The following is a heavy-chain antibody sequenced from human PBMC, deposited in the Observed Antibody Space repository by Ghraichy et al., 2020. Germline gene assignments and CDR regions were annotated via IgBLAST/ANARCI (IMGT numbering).Heavy chain of an antibody. CDR1: GGSFGAYY. J-gene: IGHJ4*02. CDR3: ARASYRSSWFAY. V-gene: IGHV4-34*01. D-gene: IGHD6-13*01. Sequence: SETLSLTCAVYGGSFGAYYWSWIRQPPGKGLEWIGEINHSGSTKYNPSLKSRLSISVDTSKNQFSLKLSSVTAADTAVYYCARASYRSSWFAYWGQGALVTVSS. CDR2: INHSGST.